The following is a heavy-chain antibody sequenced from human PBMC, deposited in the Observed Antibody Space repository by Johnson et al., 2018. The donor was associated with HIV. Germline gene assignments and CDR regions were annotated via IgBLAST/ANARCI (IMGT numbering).Heavy chain of an antibody. CDR2: ISWNGGST. V-gene: IGHV3-20*04. CDR3: ARELRGLGAFDI. CDR1: GFTFSSYA. D-gene: IGHD4-23*01. J-gene: IGHJ3*02. Sequence: EQLVESGGGLIQPGKSLRLSCAASGFTFSSYAMSWVRQAPGKGLAWVSGISWNGGSTGYAGSVKGRFTISRDNDKNSLYLQMDSLRAEDTAVYYCARELRGLGAFDIWGQGTMVTVSS.